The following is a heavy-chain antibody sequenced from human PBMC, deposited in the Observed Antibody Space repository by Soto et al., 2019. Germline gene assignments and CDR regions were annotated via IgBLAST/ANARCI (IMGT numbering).Heavy chain of an antibody. Sequence: GGSLRLSCAASGFTFSSYAMSWVRQAPGKGLEWVSAISGSGGSTYYADSVKGRFTISRDNSKNTLYLQMNSLRAEDKAVYYCAKQPPDGDIVVVVAATGSNNWFDPWGQGTLVTVSS. V-gene: IGHV3-23*01. J-gene: IGHJ5*02. CDR1: GFTFSSYA. CDR2: ISGSGGST. CDR3: AKQPPDGDIVVVVAATGSNNWFDP. D-gene: IGHD2-15*01.